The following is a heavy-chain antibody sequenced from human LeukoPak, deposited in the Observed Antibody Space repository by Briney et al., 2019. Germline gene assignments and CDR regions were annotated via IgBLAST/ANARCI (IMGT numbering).Heavy chain of an antibody. CDR3: AGYYDSSGYYYFDY. CDR2: IYSGGST. D-gene: IGHD3-22*01. J-gene: IGHJ4*02. V-gene: IGHV3-66*02. CDR1: GFTVSSNY. Sequence: GGSLRLSCAASGFTVSSNYMSWVRQAPGKGLEWVSVIYSGGSTYYADSVKGRFTISRDNSKNTLYLQMNGLRAEDTAVYYCAGYYDSSGYYYFDYWGQGTLVTVSS.